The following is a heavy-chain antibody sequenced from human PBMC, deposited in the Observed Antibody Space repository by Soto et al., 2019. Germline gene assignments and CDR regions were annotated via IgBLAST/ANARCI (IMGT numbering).Heavy chain of an antibody. CDR2: FDPEAGEA. CDR1: GFTLTELP. CDR3: AIPRHLEAFEQ. Sequence: QVQLVQSGAEVKKPGASVEVSCKVSGFTLTELPMHWVRQAPGKGLEWMGAFDPEAGEAVYAQIFQGRFILTEDTNINKAYMELNSLESEDTAVYFSAIPRHLEAFEQWGQGTMVTVSS. D-gene: IGHD1-1*01. J-gene: IGHJ3*01. V-gene: IGHV1-24*01.